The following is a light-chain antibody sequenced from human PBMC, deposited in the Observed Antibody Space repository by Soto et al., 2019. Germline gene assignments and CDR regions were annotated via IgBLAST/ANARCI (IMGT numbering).Light chain of an antibody. CDR3: QAHDSSLSGWV. CDR1: SSNIGAGYD. J-gene: IGLJ3*02. V-gene: IGLV1-40*01. CDR2: GNS. Sequence: QSVLTQPPSVSGAPGQRVTISCTGSSSNIGAGYDVHWYQQLPGTAPKLLIYGNSNRPSGVPDRFSGSKSGTSASLAITGLQAKDEADYYCQAHDSSLSGWVFGGGTKVTVL.